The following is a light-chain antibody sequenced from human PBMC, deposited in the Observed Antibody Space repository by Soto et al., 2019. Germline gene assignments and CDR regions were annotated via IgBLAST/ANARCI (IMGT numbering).Light chain of an antibody. CDR1: QSVSSSY. J-gene: IGKJ1*01. V-gene: IGKV3-20*01. CDR2: GAS. Sequence: EIVLTQSPGTLSLSPGERATLSCRASQSVSSSYLAWYQQKPGQTPRLLIYGASNRATGNPDKFSGSGSGTDFTLTISRLVPEDFAVYYCQHYGSSPPRTFGQGTKVDIK. CDR3: QHYGSSPPRT.